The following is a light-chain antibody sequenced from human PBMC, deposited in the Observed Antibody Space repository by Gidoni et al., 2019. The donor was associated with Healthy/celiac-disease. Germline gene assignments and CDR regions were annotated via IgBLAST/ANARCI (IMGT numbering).Light chain of an antibody. CDR2: EGS. Sequence: LTQPASVSGSPGQSITISCTGTSSDVGSYNLVSWYQQHPGKAPKLMIYEGSKRPSVVSNRFSGSKSGNTASLTISGLQAEDEADYYCCSYAGSSTPVVFGGGTKLTVL. CDR1: SSDVGSYNL. CDR3: CSYAGSSTPVV. V-gene: IGLV2-23*01. J-gene: IGLJ2*01.